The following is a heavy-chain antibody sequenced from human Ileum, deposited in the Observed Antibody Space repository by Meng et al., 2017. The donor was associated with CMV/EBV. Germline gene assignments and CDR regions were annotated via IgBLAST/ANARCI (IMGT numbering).Heavy chain of an antibody. CDR3: ARSNSGYDYNWFDP. Sequence: SVKVSCKASGGTFSSYAISWVRQAPGQGLEWMGGIIPIFGTANYAQKFQGRVTITTDESTSTAYMELSSLRSEDTAVYYCARSNSGYDYNWFDPWGQGNLVNVAS. D-gene: IGHD5-12*01. J-gene: IGHJ5*01. V-gene: IGHV1-69*05. CDR1: GGTFSSYA. CDR2: IIPIFGTA.